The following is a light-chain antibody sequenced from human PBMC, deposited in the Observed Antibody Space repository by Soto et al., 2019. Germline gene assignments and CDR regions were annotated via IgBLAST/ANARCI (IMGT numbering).Light chain of an antibody. V-gene: IGKV1-5*03. J-gene: IGKJ1*01. CDR2: TAS. CDR1: QRISAC. Sequence: DIQMTQSPSTLSASVGDRVTITCRASQRISACLAWYQQKQGKAPKLLIYTASTLISGVPSRFSGSGSGTKFTLTISSLQPEDFATYYCQQYNRYSEAFGQGTKLELK. CDR3: QQYNRYSEA.